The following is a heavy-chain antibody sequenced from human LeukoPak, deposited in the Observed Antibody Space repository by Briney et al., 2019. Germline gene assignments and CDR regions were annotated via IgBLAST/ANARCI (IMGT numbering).Heavy chain of an antibody. CDR1: GGSISSSSCY. CDR3: ARTYNTYYFDS. V-gene: IGHV4-39*01. J-gene: IGHJ4*02. D-gene: IGHD1-14*01. Sequence: PLETLSLTCTVSGGSISSSSCYWGWIRQPPGKGLEWIGSIYYSGSTYYNPSLKSRVTISVDTSKNQFSLRLSSVTAADTAVFYCARTYNTYYFDSWGQRALVTVSS. CDR2: IYYSGST.